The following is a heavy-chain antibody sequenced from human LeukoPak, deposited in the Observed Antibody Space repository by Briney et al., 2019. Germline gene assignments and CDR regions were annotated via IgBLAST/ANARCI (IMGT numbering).Heavy chain of an antibody. V-gene: IGHV1-46*01. CDR2: INPSGGST. CDR3: ARDHYKFDY. CDR1: GYIFTSYY. J-gene: IGHJ4*02. Sequence: ASVKVSCKASGYIFTSYYMHWVRQAPGQGLEWMGIINPSGGSTSYAQKFQGRLTMTRHMSTSTVYMELSSLRSEDTAVYYCARDHYKFDYWGQGTLVTVSS. D-gene: IGHD1-1*01.